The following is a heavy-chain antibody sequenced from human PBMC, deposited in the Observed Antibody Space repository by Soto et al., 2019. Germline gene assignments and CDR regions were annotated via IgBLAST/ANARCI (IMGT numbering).Heavy chain of an antibody. CDR3: ARDRLANWFDP. V-gene: IGHV4-59*01. D-gene: IGHD3-9*01. Sequence: QVQLQESGPGLVKPSETLSLTCTVSGGSISTYYWSWIRQPPGKGLEWIGYIYYSGSTNYNPSLKGRVTISLDTSKNQFSLKLSSVTAADTAVYYCARDRLANWFDPWGQGTLVTVSS. CDR1: GGSISTYY. CDR2: IYYSGST. J-gene: IGHJ5*02.